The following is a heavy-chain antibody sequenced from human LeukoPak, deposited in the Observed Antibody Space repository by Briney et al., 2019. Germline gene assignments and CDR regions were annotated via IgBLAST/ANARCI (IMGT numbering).Heavy chain of an antibody. Sequence: ASVKVSCKASGYTFTSYGISWVRQAPGQGLEWMGWISAYNGNTNYAQKFQGRVTITRNTSISTAYMELSSLRSEDTAVYYCARVGWRSCGIYYYYYMDVWGKGTTVTVSS. V-gene: IGHV1-18*01. J-gene: IGHJ6*03. CDR2: ISAYNGNT. CDR1: GYTFTSYG. CDR3: ARVGWRSCGIYYYYYMDV. D-gene: IGHD5-18*01.